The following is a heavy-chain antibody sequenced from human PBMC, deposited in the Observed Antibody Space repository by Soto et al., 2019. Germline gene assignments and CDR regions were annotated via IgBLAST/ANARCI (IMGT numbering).Heavy chain of an antibody. V-gene: IGHV4-39*01. CDR3: ARSPIDITIFGVVIPGWFDP. CDR1: GGSISSSSYY. Sequence: PSETLSLTCTVSGGSISSSSYYWGWIRQPPGKGLEWIGSIYYSGSTYYNPSLKIRVTISVDTSKNQFSLKLSSVTAADTAVYYCARSPIDITIFGVVIPGWFDPWGQGTLVT. CDR2: IYYSGST. D-gene: IGHD3-3*01. J-gene: IGHJ5*02.